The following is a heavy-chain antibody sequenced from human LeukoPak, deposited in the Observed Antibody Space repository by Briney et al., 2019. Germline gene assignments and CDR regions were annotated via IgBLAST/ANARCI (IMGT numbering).Heavy chain of an antibody. CDR3: AKGGGVTGTPLDY. CDR2: IRYDGSNK. V-gene: IGHV3-30*02. Sequence: GGSLRLSCAASGFTFSSYAMSWVRQAPGKGLEWVAFIRYDGSNKYYADSVKGRFTISRDNSKNTLYLQMNSLRAEDTAVYYCAKGGGVTGTPLDYWGQGTLVTVSS. D-gene: IGHD1-20*01. J-gene: IGHJ4*02. CDR1: GFTFSSYA.